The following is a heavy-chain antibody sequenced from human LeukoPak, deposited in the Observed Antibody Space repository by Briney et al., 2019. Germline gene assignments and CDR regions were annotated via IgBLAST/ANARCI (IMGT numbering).Heavy chain of an antibody. J-gene: IGHJ4*02. Sequence: KPGSSVKVSCKASGGTFSSYAISWVRQAPGQGLEWMGRIIPILGIANYAQKFQGRVTMTRDTSTSTVYMELSSLRSEDTAVYYCARDPILPPPAPGEFDYWGQGTLVTVSS. CDR2: IIPILGIA. D-gene: IGHD2-15*01. CDR3: ARDPILPPPAPGEFDY. V-gene: IGHV1-69*04. CDR1: GGTFSSYA.